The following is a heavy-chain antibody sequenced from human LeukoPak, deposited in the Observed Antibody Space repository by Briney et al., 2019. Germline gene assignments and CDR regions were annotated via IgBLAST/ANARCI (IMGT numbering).Heavy chain of an antibody. Sequence: GGSLRLSCAASGFTFSSYWMHWVRQAPGKGLVWVSRINTDGSSTSYADSVKGRFTISRDNAKNTLYLQMNSLRAEDTAVYYCARDERGYYYDMDIDYWGQGTLVTVSS. D-gene: IGHD3-22*01. V-gene: IGHV3-74*01. CDR2: INTDGSST. CDR3: ARDERGYYYDMDIDY. J-gene: IGHJ4*02. CDR1: GFTFSSYW.